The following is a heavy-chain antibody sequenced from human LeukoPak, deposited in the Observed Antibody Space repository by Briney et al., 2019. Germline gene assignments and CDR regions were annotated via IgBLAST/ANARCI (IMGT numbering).Heavy chain of an antibody. CDR1: GFTFSSYS. CDR3: AREGGSGYSVDY. D-gene: IGHD3-22*01. CDR2: ISSSSSYI. V-gene: IGHV3-21*01. J-gene: IGHJ4*02. Sequence: GGSLRLSCAASGFTFSSYSMKWVRQAPGKGLEWVSSISSSSSYIYYADSVKGRFTISRDNAKNSLYLQMNSLRAEETAVYYRAREGGSGYSVDYWGQGTLVTVSS.